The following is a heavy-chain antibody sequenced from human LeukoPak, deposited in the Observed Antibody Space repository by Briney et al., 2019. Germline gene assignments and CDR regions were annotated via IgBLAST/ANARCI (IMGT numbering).Heavy chain of an antibody. J-gene: IGHJ6*02. CDR3: ARDRSDYGDYGGYYYGMDV. D-gene: IGHD4-17*01. CDR2: IYYSGST. CDR1: GGSISSYY. V-gene: IGHV4-59*01. Sequence: PSETLSLTCTVSGGSISSYYWSWIRQPPGKGLEWIGYIYYSGSTNYNPSLKSRVTISVDTSKNQFSLKLSSVTAADTAVYYCARDRSDYGDYGGYYYGMDVWGQGTTVTVSS.